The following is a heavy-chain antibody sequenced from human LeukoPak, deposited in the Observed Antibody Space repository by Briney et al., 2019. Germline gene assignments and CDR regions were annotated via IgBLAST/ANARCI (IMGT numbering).Heavy chain of an antibody. Sequence: ASVKVSCKASGYTFTGYYMHWVRQAPGQGLEWMGWINPNSGGTNYAQKFQGRVTMTRDTSISTAYMELSRLRSDDTAVYYCARGGVPAAPRGYRQYNWFDPWGQGTLVTVSS. CDR2: INPNSGGT. D-gene: IGHD2-2*01. CDR1: GYTFTGYY. CDR3: ARGGVPAAPRGYRQYNWFDP. V-gene: IGHV1-2*02. J-gene: IGHJ5*02.